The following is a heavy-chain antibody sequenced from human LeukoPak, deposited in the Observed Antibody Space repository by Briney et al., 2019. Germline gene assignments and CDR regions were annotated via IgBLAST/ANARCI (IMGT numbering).Heavy chain of an antibody. D-gene: IGHD3-3*01. V-gene: IGHV3-23*01. CDR3: AKSDFGVVTMVRY. CDR2: MSGGGDDI. Sequence: GGSLRLSCAASGFTFSSYAMSWVRQAPGKGLEWVSVMSGGGDDIQYADSVKGRFTISRDNSRNTLYLQMNSLRAEDTGVYYCAKSDFGVVTMVRYWGQGTLVTVSS. CDR1: GFTFSSYA. J-gene: IGHJ4*02.